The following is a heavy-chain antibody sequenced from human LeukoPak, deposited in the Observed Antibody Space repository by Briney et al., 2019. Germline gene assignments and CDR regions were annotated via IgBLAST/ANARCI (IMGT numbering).Heavy chain of an antibody. J-gene: IGHJ4*02. CDR3: ARGHENADFDY. CDR2: INSDGSST. V-gene: IGHV3-74*01. CDR1: GFTFSSYW. Sequence: GGSLRLSCAASGFTFSSYWMHWVRQAPGKGLVWVSRINSDGSSTSYADSVKGRFTISRDNAKNTLYLQMNSLRAEDTAVYYCARGHENADFDYWGQGTLVTVSS.